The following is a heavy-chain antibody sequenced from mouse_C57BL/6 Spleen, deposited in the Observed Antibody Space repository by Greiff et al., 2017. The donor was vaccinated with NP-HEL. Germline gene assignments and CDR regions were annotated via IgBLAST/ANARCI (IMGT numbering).Heavy chain of an antibody. CDR1: GFTFSDYY. CDR3: ARRFYGSSLPDV. V-gene: IGHV5-12*01. D-gene: IGHD1-1*01. J-gene: IGHJ1*03. Sequence: DVQLVESGGGLVQPGGSLKLSCAASGFTFSDYYMYWVRQTPEKRLEWVAYISNGGGSTYYPDTVKGRFTISRDNAKNTLYLQMSRLKSEDTAMYYCARRFYGSSLPDVWGTGTTVTVSS. CDR2: ISNGGGST.